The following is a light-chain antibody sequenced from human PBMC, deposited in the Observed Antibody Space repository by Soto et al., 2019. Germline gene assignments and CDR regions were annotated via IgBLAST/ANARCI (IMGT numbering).Light chain of an antibody. Sequence: DIQMTQSPSTLSASVGDRVTITCRASQSISTWVAWYQQKQGRVPKPLIYAASTLESGVPSRFSGSGSWTEFTLTISSLQPDDFATYYCQQYNGYSETFGQGTKLEIK. J-gene: IGKJ2*01. V-gene: IGKV1-5*03. CDR1: QSISTW. CDR2: AAS. CDR3: QQYNGYSET.